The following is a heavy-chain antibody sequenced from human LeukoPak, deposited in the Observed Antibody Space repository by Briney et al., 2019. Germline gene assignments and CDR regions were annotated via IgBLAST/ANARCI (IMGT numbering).Heavy chain of an antibody. V-gene: IGHV3-23*01. J-gene: IGHJ6*03. CDR1: GFTFNTYA. CDR2: ISGSGVST. D-gene: IGHD3-10*01. CDR3: AKGTRSGSGPISHYYYMDV. Sequence: GGSLRLSCAASGFTFNTYAMSWVRQAPGKGLEWVLAISGSGVSTYYADSVKGRFTISRDNSKNTVYLQMNSLRAEDTAVYYCAKGTRSGSGPISHYYYMDVWGKGTTVTVSS.